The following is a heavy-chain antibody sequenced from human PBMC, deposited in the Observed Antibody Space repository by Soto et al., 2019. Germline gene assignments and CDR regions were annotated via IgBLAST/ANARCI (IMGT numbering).Heavy chain of an antibody. CDR2: ISGSGGST. J-gene: IGHJ6*02. V-gene: IGHV3-23*01. Sequence: GGSLRLSCAASGLTFSSYAMSWVRQAPGKGLEWVSAISGSGGSTYYADSVKGRFTISRDNSKNTLYLQMNSLRAEDTAVYYCAKGSSWYGYYYYGMDVWGQGTTVTVSS. CDR3: AKGSSWYGYYYYGMDV. D-gene: IGHD6-13*01. CDR1: GLTFSSYA.